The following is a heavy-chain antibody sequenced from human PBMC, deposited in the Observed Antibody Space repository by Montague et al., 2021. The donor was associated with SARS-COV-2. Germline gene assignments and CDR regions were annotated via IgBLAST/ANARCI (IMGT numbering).Heavy chain of an antibody. V-gene: IGHV2-70*01. D-gene: IGHD6-19*01. Sequence: PALVKPTQTLTLTCTFSGFSVSTSGLCVSWIRQPPGKALEWLALIDWDDDTYYSTSLKTRIAISTDTSKNQVVLTMTDMDPVDTGTYYCARIPEYSSGGGPDWYFDLWGRGTLVTVSS. CDR2: IDWDDDT. J-gene: IGHJ2*01. CDR1: GFSVSTSGLC. CDR3: ARIPEYSSGGGPDWYFDL.